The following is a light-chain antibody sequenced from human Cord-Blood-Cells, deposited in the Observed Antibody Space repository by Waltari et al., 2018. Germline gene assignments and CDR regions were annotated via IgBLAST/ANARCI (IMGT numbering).Light chain of an antibody. V-gene: IGLV2-8*01. CDR2: EGS. J-gene: IGLJ3*02. CDR3: SSYAGSNNLV. Sequence: QSALTQPPSASGSPGQSVTISCTGTSSDVGGYNYVSWYQQHPGKAPKLMIYEGSKRPSGVPVRFSGSKSGNTASLTVSGLHAEDEADYYCSSYAGSNNLVFGGGTKLTVL. CDR1: SSDVGGYNY.